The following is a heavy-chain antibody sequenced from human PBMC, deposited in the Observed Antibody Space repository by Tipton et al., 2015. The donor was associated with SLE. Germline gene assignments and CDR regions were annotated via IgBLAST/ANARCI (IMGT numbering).Heavy chain of an antibody. D-gene: IGHD2/OR15-2a*01. Sequence: LRLSCAVYGGSLSDYYWSWIRQSPGKGLECIGEINYSGRTNYNPPLKSRATISIDTSKNQFSLKLTSVTAADTAVYYCARLWFFYSSGGSNPSDYWGQGTLVTVSS. CDR1: GGSLSDYY. J-gene: IGHJ4*02. CDR2: INYSGRT. CDR3: ARLWFFYSSGGSNPSDY. V-gene: IGHV4-34*01.